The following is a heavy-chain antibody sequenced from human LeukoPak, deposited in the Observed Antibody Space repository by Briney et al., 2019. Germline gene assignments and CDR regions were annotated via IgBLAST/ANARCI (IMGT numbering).Heavy chain of an antibody. J-gene: IGHJ4*02. D-gene: IGHD1-1*01. CDR1: GYTFTGYY. CDR2: INPNSGGT. Sequence: GASVKVSCKASGYTFTGYYMHWVRQAPGQGLEWMGRINPNSGGTNYAQKFQGRVTMTRDTSISTAYMELGRLRSDDTAVYYCANWYNWNDGLDYWGQGILVTVSS. CDR3: ANWYNWNDGLDY. V-gene: IGHV1-2*06.